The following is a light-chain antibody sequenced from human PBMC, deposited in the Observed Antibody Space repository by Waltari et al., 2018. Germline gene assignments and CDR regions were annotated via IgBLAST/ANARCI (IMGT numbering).Light chain of an antibody. CDR1: QSISKY. Sequence: VLTQSPGTLSLSPGETATLSCRASQSISKYLVWYQQRPGHAPRLLIYAASTRATGVPDRCRGSGYGTDFTLTISRLEPEDFAVYYCQNHERLPATFGQGTKVEIK. J-gene: IGKJ1*01. CDR3: QNHERLPAT. CDR2: AAS. V-gene: IGKV3-20*01.